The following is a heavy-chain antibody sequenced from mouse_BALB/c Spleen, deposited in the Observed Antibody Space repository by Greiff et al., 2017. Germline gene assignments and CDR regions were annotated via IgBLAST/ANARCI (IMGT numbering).Heavy chain of an antibody. CDR2: ISSGGST. CDR1: GFTFSSYA. V-gene: IGHV5-6-5*01. CDR3: ARGGPTVVEGDFDY. Sequence: EVKVVESGGGLVKPGGSLKLSCAASGFTFSSYAMSWVRQTPEKRLEWVASISSGGSTYYPDSVKGRFTISRDNARNILYLQMSSLRSEDTAMYYCARGGPTVVEGDFDYWGQGTTLTVSS. J-gene: IGHJ2*01. D-gene: IGHD1-1*01.